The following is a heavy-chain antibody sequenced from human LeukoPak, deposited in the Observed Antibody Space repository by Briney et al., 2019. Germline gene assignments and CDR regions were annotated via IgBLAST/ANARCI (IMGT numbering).Heavy chain of an antibody. CDR2: ISSSSSYT. D-gene: IGHD3-10*01. V-gene: IGHV3-21*01. J-gene: IGHJ4*02. CDR3: ARDMVGRVMPYFDY. Sequence: GGSLRLSCAASGFTFSSYSMNWVRQAPGKGLEWVSSISSSSSYTYYADSVKGRFTISRDNAKNSLYLQMNSLRAEDTAVYYCARDMVGRVMPYFDYWGKGNLVTVSS. CDR1: GFTFSSYS.